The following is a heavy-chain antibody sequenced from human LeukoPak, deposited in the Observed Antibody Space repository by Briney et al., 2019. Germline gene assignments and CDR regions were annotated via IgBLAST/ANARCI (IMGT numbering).Heavy chain of an antibody. Sequence: TGGSLRLSCAASGFTFSSYWMHWVRQAPGKGLVWVSRINTDGSNTNYADSVKGRFTISRDNAKNTLYLQMNSLRAEDTAVYYCARIRIVATSHDAFDIWGQGTMVTVSS. J-gene: IGHJ3*02. CDR3: ARIRIVATSHDAFDI. CDR1: GFTFSSYW. CDR2: INTDGSNT. D-gene: IGHD5-12*01. V-gene: IGHV3-74*01.